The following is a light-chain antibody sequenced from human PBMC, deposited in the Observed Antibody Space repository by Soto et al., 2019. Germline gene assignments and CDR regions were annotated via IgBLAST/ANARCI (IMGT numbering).Light chain of an antibody. CDR3: QQANSFPLT. J-gene: IGKJ4*01. V-gene: IGKV1-12*01. CDR2: TGS. CDR1: QGISNW. Sequence: DIQMTQSPSSVSASVGDRVSITCRASQGISNWLAWYQQKPGRAPKLLIYTGSSLQSGVPSRFSGTGSETDFTHTISSLQPEDVATYYCQQANSFPLTFGGGTKVEIK.